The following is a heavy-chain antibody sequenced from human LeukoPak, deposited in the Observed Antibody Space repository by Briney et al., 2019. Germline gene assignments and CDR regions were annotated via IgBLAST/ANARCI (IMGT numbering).Heavy chain of an antibody. CDR3: AKDSGGYSYGHDY. J-gene: IGHJ4*02. CDR2: ISYDGSNK. CDR1: GFTFSSYG. D-gene: IGHD5-18*01. Sequence: GGSLRLSCAASGFTFSSYGMHWVRQAPGKGLEWVAVISYDGSNKYYADSVKGRFTISRDNSKNTLYLQMNSLRAEDTAVYYCAKDSGGYSYGHDYWGQGTLVTVSS. V-gene: IGHV3-30*18.